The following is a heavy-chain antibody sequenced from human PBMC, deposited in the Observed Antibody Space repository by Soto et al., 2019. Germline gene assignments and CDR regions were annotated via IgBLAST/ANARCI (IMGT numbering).Heavy chain of an antibody. J-gene: IGHJ4*02. CDR2: VDGSGYDT. V-gene: IGHV3-23*01. D-gene: IGHD2-15*01. CDR3: AKEIMAAAYATTSAFDL. CDR1: GFTFSSFA. Sequence: ERQLLESGGGLVQPGGYRRLSCVASGFTFSSFAMGWVRQSPGTGLEWVAGVDGSGYDTSFAASVNGRFTISRDNSENTLFLHMTNLRAEDTARYYCAKEIMAAAYATTSAFDLWGPGTVVSVS.